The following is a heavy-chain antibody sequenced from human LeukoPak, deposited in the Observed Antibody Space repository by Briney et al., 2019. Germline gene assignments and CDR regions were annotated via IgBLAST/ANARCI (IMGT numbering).Heavy chain of an antibody. Sequence: ASVKVSCKASGYTFTSYDINWVRHATGQGLEWMGWMNPNSGNTGYAQKFQGRVTMTRNTSISTAYMELSSLRSEDTAVYYCARGPFYYYYGSGSYSSNAFDIWGQGTMVTVSS. D-gene: IGHD3-10*01. CDR1: GYTFTSYD. J-gene: IGHJ3*02. V-gene: IGHV1-8*01. CDR3: ARGPFYYYYGSGSYSSNAFDI. CDR2: MNPNSGNT.